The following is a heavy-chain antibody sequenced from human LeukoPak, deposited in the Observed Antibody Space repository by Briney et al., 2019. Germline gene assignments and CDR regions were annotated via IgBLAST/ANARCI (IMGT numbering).Heavy chain of an antibody. CDR1: GFTFSSYA. CDR2: ISGSGGST. V-gene: IGHV3-23*01. D-gene: IGHD5-12*01. CDR3: ARNLFLGYSGYDFGYYYYYYMDV. Sequence: GGSLRLSCAASGFTFSSYARSWVRQAPGKGLEWVSAISGSGGSTYYADSVKGRFTISRDNSKNTLYLQMNSLRAEDTAVYYCARNLFLGYSGYDFGYYYYYYMDVWGKGTTVTVSS. J-gene: IGHJ6*03.